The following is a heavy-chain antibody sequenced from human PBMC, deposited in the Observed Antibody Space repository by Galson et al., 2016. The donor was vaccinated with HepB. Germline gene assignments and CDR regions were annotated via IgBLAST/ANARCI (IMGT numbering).Heavy chain of an antibody. J-gene: IGHJ4*02. CDR3: ATEVWRNYYGSGSYYEIDY. CDR2: VSAYSGNT. D-gene: IGHD3-10*01. V-gene: IGHV1-18*01. CDR1: GYTFTSYA. Sequence: QSGAEVKEPGASVKVSCKASGYTFTSYAISWVRQAPGQGLEWVGWVSAYSGNTNYAQKVQDRVTMTTDTSTSTAYMELRSLRSDDTAVYYCATEVWRNYYGSGSYYEIDYWGQGTLVTVSS.